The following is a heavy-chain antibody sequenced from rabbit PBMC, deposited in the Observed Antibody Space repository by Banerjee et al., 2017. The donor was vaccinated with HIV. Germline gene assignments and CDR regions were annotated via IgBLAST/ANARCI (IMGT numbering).Heavy chain of an antibody. CDR1: GFSLSSSYY. Sequence: QSLEESGGDLVKPGASLTLTCTASGFSLSSSYYMCWVRQAPGRGLEWIACIWPGSSGNTYYASWAKGRFTISKTSSTTVTLQMTRLTAADTATYFCTRLGLWGPGTLVTVS. V-gene: IGHV1S40*01. J-gene: IGHJ6*01. D-gene: IGHD6-1*01. CDR2: IWPGSSGNT. CDR3: TRLGL.